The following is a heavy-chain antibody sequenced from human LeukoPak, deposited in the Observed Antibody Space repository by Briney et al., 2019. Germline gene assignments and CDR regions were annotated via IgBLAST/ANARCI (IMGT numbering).Heavy chain of an antibody. Sequence: GGSLRLSCVASGFTLSPYWIHWVRQAPGRGLVWVSRNPDGSRRGYADSVKGRFTISRDNAKNTVYLQMDSLRAEDTAMYYCTRDFDHGGGLWGQGTLVTVSS. D-gene: IGHD3-9*01. CDR2: NPDGSRR. CDR3: TRDFDHGGGL. V-gene: IGHV3-74*01. J-gene: IGHJ4*02. CDR1: GFTLSPYW.